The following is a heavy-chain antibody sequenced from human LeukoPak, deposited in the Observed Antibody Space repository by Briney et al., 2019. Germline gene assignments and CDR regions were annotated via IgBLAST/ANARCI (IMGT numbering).Heavy chain of an antibody. Sequence: SETLSLTCAVYVGSFSGYYWSWIRQPPGKGLEWIGEINHSGSTNYNPSLKSRVTISVDTSKNQFSLKLSSVTAADTAVYYCARGRYCSSTSCANGRRGYFQHWGQGTLVTVSS. CDR3: ARGRYCSSTSCANGRRGYFQH. CDR1: VGSFSGYY. D-gene: IGHD2-2*01. J-gene: IGHJ1*01. V-gene: IGHV4-34*01. CDR2: INHSGST.